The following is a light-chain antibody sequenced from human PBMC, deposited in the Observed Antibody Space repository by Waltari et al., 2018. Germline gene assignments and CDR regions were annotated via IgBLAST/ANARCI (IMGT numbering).Light chain of an antibody. Sequence: QSALTQPVSVSESPGQSITISCTGTSSDVGAYNFVSWYQQHPGKAPKLMIYEVSNRPSWVSSRFSASKSGNTASLTISGLQAEDEADYYCTSFTSRSTWVFGGGTKLTVL. V-gene: IGLV2-14*01. CDR1: SSDVGAYNF. CDR2: EVS. CDR3: TSFTSRSTWV. J-gene: IGLJ3*02.